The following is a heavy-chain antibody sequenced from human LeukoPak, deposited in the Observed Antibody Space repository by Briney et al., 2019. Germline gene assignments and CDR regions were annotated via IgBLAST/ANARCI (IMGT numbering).Heavy chain of an antibody. D-gene: IGHD5-18*01. Sequence: GGSLRLSCAASGFTFSSHGMNWVRQTPGKGLEWVSYISSGSSARYYADSVKGRFTISRDNSKNTLYLQMNSLRAEDTAVYYCARDIYSYGYSDYWGQGTLVTVSS. CDR1: GFTFSSHG. CDR2: ISSGSSAR. J-gene: IGHJ4*02. CDR3: ARDIYSYGYSDY. V-gene: IGHV3-48*01.